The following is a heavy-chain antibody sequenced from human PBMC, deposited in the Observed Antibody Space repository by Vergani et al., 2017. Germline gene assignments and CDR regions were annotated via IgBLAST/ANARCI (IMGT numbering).Heavy chain of an antibody. Sequence: QVQLVQSGAEVKKPGSSVKVSCKASGGTFSSYAISWVRQAPGQGLEWMGRIIPIFGTANYAQKFQGRVTITADESTSTAYMELSSLRSEDTAVYYCARGYYDSSGWYFGAFDIWGQGTMVTVSS. CDR3: ARGYYDSSGWYFGAFDI. V-gene: IGHV1-69*13. D-gene: IGHD3-22*01. CDR1: GGTFSSYA. J-gene: IGHJ3*02. CDR2: IIPIFGTA.